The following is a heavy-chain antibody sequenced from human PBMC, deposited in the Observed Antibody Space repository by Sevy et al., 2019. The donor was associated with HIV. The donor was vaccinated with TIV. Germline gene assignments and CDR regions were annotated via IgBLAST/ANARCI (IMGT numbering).Heavy chain of an antibody. V-gene: IGHV3-21*01. J-gene: IGHJ6*02. CDR3: ARVGYPKGGYYYYGMDV. CDR1: GFTFSSYS. Sequence: GESLKISCAASGFTFSSYSMNWVRQAPGKGLEWVSSISSSSSYIYYADSVKGRFTISRDNAKNSLYLQMNSLRAEDTAVYYCARVGYPKGGYYYYGMDVWGQGTTVTVSS. D-gene: IGHD6-13*01. CDR2: ISSSSSYI.